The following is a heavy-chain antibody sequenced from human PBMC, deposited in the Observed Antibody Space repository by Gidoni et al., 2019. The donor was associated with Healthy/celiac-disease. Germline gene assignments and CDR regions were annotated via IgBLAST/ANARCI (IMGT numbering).Heavy chain of an antibody. J-gene: IGHJ5*02. CDR3: ARWSSSPPPGWFDP. Sequence: QVQLQQSGAGLLKPSETLSLTCAVYGGSFSGYYWSWIRQPPGKGLEWIGEINHSGSTNYNPSLKSRVTISVDTSKNQFSLKLSSVTAADAAVYYCARWSSSPPPGWFDPWGQGTLVTVSS. D-gene: IGHD6-6*01. CDR2: INHSGST. CDR1: GGSFSGYY. V-gene: IGHV4-34*01.